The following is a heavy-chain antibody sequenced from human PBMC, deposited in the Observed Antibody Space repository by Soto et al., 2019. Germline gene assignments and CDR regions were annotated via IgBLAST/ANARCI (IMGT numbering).Heavy chain of an antibody. CDR3: AKTCGVFGCAYGMDV. Sequence: PGGSMRLSCAASGFTFSSYAMSWVRQAPGKGLEWVSAISGSGGSTYYADSVKGRFTISRDNSKNTLYLQMNSLRAEDTAVYYCAKTCGVFGCAYGMDVWGQGTTVTVSS. V-gene: IGHV3-23*01. CDR1: GFTFSSYA. J-gene: IGHJ6*01. D-gene: IGHD3-3*01. CDR2: ISGSGGST.